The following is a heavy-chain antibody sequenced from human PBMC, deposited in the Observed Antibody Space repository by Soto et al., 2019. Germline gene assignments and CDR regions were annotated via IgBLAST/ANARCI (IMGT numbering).Heavy chain of an antibody. J-gene: IGHJ6*04. Sequence: PGGSLRLSCAASGFTFRSYPMSWVRQAPGKGLEWVSAISGTGDSTYYAESVKGRFIISRDNSKNTLFLQMNSLRVEDTAVYYCAKDPYASEGARGPYAMDVWGKGTRVTVSS. CDR2: ISGTGDST. V-gene: IGHV3-23*01. D-gene: IGHD2-2*01. CDR3: AKDPYASEGARGPYAMDV. CDR1: GFTFRSYP.